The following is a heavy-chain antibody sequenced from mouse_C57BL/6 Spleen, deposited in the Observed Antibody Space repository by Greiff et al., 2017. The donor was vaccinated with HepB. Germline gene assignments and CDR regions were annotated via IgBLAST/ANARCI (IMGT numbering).Heavy chain of an antibody. CDR3: AKERYRNYAMDY. CDR2: ISYDGSN. Sequence: EVKLLESGPGLVKPSQSLSLTCSVTGYSITSGYYWNWIRQFPGNKLEWMGYISYDGSNNYNPSLKNRISITRDTSKNQFFLKLNSVTTEDTATYYCAKERYRNYAMDYWGQGTSVTVSS. J-gene: IGHJ4*01. CDR1: GYSITSGYY. V-gene: IGHV3-6*01.